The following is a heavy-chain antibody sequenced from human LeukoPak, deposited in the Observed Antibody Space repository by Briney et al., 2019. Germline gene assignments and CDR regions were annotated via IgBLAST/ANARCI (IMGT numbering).Heavy chain of an antibody. J-gene: IGHJ4*02. CDR1: GYTFTSYD. D-gene: IGHD3-22*01. CDR3: ARDPPYDSSGYYYTGFDY. Sequence: ASVKVSCKASGYTFTSYDINWVRQATGQGLEWMGWMNPNSGNTGYAQKFQGRVTMTRNTPMSTAYMELSSLRSEDTAVYYCARDPPYDSSGYYYTGFDYWGQGTLVTVSS. V-gene: IGHV1-8*01. CDR2: MNPNSGNT.